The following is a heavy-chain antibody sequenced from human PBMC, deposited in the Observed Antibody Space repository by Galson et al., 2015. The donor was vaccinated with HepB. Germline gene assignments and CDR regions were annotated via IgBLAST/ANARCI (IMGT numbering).Heavy chain of an antibody. D-gene: IGHD6-25*01. Sequence: SLRLSCAVSGFTLNRYGMHWVRQAPGKGLEWVALIWSNGSNRYYSNSVMGRFTISRDNSKNTLYLEMNSLRAEDTAVYYCAREMAIAAPASFDLWGHGTLVTVSS. CDR3: AREMAIAAPASFDL. CDR1: GFTLNRYG. J-gene: IGHJ4*01. CDR2: IWSNGSNR. V-gene: IGHV3-33*01.